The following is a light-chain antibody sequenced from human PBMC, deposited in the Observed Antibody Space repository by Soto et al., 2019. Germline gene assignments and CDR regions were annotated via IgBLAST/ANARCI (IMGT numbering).Light chain of an antibody. CDR3: HQLKSYPPYT. CDR2: AAS. CDR1: QGISSY. J-gene: IGKJ2*01. Sequence: DIQLTQSPSFLSASVGDRVTITCRASQGISSYLAWYQQKPGKAPKLLIYAASTLQSGVPSRFSGSGSGTEFTLTISSLQAEDFATYYCHQLKSYPPYTFGQGTKLEIK. V-gene: IGKV1-9*01.